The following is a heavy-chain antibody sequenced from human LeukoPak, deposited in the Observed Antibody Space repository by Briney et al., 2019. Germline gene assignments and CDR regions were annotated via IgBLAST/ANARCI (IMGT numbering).Heavy chain of an antibody. D-gene: IGHD1-14*01. J-gene: IGHJ4*02. CDR1: GFTFTGYY. Sequence: ASVKVSCKTAGFTFTGYYMHWARQAPGQGLEWMGMINPNGGHTDYAQNFQGRVTMTRDMSTSTVYMELSSLRSEDTAVFYCARSKDNRGYDVRHLDYWGQGTLVTVSS. CDR2: INPNGGHT. V-gene: IGHV1-46*01. CDR3: ARSKDNRGYDVRHLDY.